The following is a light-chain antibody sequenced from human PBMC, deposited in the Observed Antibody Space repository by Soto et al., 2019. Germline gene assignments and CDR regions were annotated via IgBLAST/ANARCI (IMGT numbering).Light chain of an antibody. CDR3: QSSDSSLSAHVV. V-gene: IGLV1-40*01. Sequence: QSVLTQPPSVSGAPGQRVTISCTGSSSNIGAGYDVHWYQQLPGTAPKLLIYGNSNRPSGVPDRFSGSKSGTSASLAITGLQAEDEADYYGQSSDSSLSAHVVFGGGTKLTVL. CDR1: SSNIGAGYD. J-gene: IGLJ2*01. CDR2: GNS.